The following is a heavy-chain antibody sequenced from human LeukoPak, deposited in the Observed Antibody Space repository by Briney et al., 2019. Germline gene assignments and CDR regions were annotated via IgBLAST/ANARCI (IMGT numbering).Heavy chain of an antibody. Sequence: PSETLSLTCTVSGGSIRSQYWSWIRQSPGKGLEWIGYIHYSGGTNYNPSLKSRVTISVDTSMNHFSLKLSSVTAADTAVYYCARENYGYFDPWGQGTLVPVSS. CDR2: IHYSGGT. CDR1: GGSIRSQY. V-gene: IGHV4-59*11. D-gene: IGHD4-17*01. J-gene: IGHJ5*02. CDR3: ARENYGYFDP.